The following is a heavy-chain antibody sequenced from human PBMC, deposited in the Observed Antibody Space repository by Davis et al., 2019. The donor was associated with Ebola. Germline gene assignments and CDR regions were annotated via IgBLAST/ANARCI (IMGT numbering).Heavy chain of an antibody. V-gene: IGHV4-39*07. CDR1: GGSITSGNYY. CDR3: ARGLYPWELDY. Sequence: SETLSLTCTVSGGSITSGNYYWSWIRQPPGKGLEWIGEINHSGSTTYNPSLKSRVTISVDTSKNQFSLKLSSVTAADTAVYYCARGLYPWELDYWGQGTLVTVSS. D-gene: IGHD1-1*01. CDR2: INHSGST. J-gene: IGHJ4*02.